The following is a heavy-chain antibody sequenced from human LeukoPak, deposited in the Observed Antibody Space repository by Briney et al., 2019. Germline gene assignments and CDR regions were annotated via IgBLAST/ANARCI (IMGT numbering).Heavy chain of an antibody. CDR1: GFTFSSYS. J-gene: IGHJ5*02. D-gene: IGHD6-13*01. Sequence: GGSLRLSCAASGFTFSSYSMNWVRQAPGKGLEWVSYISSSSSTIYYADSVKGRFTISRDNAKNSLYLQMNSLRAEDTAVYYCARAPEYSSSWYGGINWFDPWGQGTLVTVSS. V-gene: IGHV3-48*04. CDR2: ISSSSSTI. CDR3: ARAPEYSSSWYGGINWFDP.